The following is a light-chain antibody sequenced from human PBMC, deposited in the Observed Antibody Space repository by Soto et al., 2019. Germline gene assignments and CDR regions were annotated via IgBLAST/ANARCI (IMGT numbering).Light chain of an antibody. CDR1: SSKIGAGYD. CDR3: HSFDSSLTGGV. CDR2: GNS. Sequence: QSVLTQPPSVSGAPGQRVTISCTGSSSKIGAGYDVHWYQQLPGTAPKLLIYGNSNRPSGVPDRFSGSKSGTSASLAITGLQAEDEADYYCHSFDSSLTGGVFGGGTKLTVL. V-gene: IGLV1-40*01. J-gene: IGLJ3*02.